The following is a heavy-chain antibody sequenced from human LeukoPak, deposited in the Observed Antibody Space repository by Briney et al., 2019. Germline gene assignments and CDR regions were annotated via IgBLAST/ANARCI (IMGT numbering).Heavy chain of an antibody. CDR1: GFTFSSYG. D-gene: IGHD6-19*01. Sequence: GGSLRLSCAASGFTFSSYGMHWVRQAPGKGLEWVAVISYDGSNKYYADSVKGRFTISRDNSKNTLYLQMNSLRAEDTAVYYCVRWLVRGDAFDIWGQGTMVTVSS. J-gene: IGHJ3*02. CDR3: VRWLVRGDAFDI. CDR2: ISYDGSNK. V-gene: IGHV3-30*03.